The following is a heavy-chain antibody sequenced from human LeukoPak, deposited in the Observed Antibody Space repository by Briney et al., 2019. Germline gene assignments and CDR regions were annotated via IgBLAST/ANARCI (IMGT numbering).Heavy chain of an antibody. CDR2: ISSSGSNI. V-gene: IGHV3-11*01. CDR1: GFTFSDYY. CDR3: ARSRHSYDSSGFPHY. Sequence: GGSLRLSCVASGFTFSDYYMSWIRQAPGKGLEWVSYISSSGSNIYYADSVKGRFTISRDNAKNSLYLQLNSLRAEDTALYYCARSRHSYDSSGFPHYWGQGTLVTVSS. D-gene: IGHD3-22*01. J-gene: IGHJ4*02.